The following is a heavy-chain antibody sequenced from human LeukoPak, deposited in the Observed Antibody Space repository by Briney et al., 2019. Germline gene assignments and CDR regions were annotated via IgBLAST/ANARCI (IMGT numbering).Heavy chain of an antibody. D-gene: IGHD5-18*01. V-gene: IGHV1-2*02. CDR1: GGTFTAYY. CDR3: ARSADGYTCGHFDF. Sequence: ASVKVSCKASGGTFTAYYMHWVRQAPGQGLEWMGWINPNTGDTNYAQNFQGRVTMNRDTSISTAYMELSSLRSDDTAVYYCARSADGYTCGHFDFWGQGTLVTVSS. J-gene: IGHJ4*02. CDR2: INPNTGDT.